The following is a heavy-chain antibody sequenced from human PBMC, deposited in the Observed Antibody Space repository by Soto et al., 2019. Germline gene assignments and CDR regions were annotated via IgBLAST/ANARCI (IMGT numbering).Heavy chain of an antibody. J-gene: IGHJ4*02. CDR1: GYSFTSYW. Sequence: GESLKISCKGSGYSFTSYWIGWVRQMPGKGLEWMGIIYPGDSDTRYSPSFQGQVTISADKSISTAYLQWSSLKASDTAMYYCASRGPYSSSWYAPYCFDYWGQGTLVTVSS. D-gene: IGHD6-13*01. CDR2: IYPGDSDT. V-gene: IGHV5-51*01. CDR3: ASRGPYSSSWYAPYCFDY.